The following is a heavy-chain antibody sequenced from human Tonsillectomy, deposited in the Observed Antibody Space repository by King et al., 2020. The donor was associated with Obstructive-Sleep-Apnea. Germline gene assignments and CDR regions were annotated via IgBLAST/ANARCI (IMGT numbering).Heavy chain of an antibody. D-gene: IGHD4-11*01. V-gene: IGHV3-33*06. J-gene: IGHJ4*02. CDR1: GFTFSSYG. Sequence: VQLVESGGGVVQPGRSLRLSCAASGFTFSSYGMHWVRQAPGKGLEWVAVIWYDGSNKYYADSVKGRFTISRDNSKNTLYLQMNSLRAEDTAVYYCAKDNNYYSNYDYWGQGTLVTVSS. CDR3: AKDNNYYSNYDY. CDR2: IWYDGSNK.